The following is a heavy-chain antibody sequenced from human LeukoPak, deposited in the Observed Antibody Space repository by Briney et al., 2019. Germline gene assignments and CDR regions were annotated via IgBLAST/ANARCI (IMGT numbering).Heavy chain of an antibody. CDR1: GFTFSDYY. D-gene: IGHD6-6*01. J-gene: IGHJ4*02. CDR3: ARAHFAGLPPGSSVPLFDY. V-gene: IGHV3-11*01. CDR2: ISSSGSTI. Sequence: GGSLRLSCAASGFTFSDYYMSWIRQAPGKGLEWVSYISSSGSTIYYADSVKGRFTISRDNAKNSLYLQMNSLRAEDTAVYYCARAHFAGLPPGSSVPLFDYWGQGTLVTVSS.